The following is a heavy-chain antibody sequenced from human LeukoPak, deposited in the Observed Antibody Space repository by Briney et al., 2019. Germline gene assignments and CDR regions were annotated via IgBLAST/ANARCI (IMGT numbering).Heavy chain of an antibody. CDR3: AKDSNPAAGPFDY. CDR1: GFTFSSNA. Sequence: GGSLRLSCAASGFTFSSNAMNWVRQAPGKGLEWVSVISPSGGITYYADSVKGRFTVSRDNSKNTLFLQMNSLRVEDTALYYCAKDSNPAAGPFDYWGHGTLVTVSS. V-gene: IGHV3-23*01. J-gene: IGHJ4*01. CDR2: ISPSGGIT. D-gene: IGHD6-13*01.